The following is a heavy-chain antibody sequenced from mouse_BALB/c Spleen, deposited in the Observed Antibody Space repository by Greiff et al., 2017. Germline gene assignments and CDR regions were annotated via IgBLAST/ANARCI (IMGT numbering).Heavy chain of an antibody. Sequence: VKLMESGPGLVAPSQSLSITCTVSGFSLTSYGVHWVRQPPGKGLEWLGVIWAGGSTNYNSALMSRLSISKDNSKSQVFLKMNSLQTDDTAMYYCAILYYYGSSYEDYFDYWGQGTTLTVSS. V-gene: IGHV2-9*02. CDR3: AILYYYGSSYEDYFDY. D-gene: IGHD1-1*01. CDR2: IWAGGST. J-gene: IGHJ2*01. CDR1: GFSLTSYG.